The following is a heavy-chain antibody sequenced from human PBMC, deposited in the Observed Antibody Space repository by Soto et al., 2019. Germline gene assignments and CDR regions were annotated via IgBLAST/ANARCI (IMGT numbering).Heavy chain of an antibody. CDR3: ARGGFYGSGSYYKPQLNYYMDV. J-gene: IGHJ6*03. Sequence: GGSLRLSCAASGFTFSSYAMSWVRQAPGKGLVWVSHINSDGSSTNYADSVKGRFTISRDNAKNMLYLQMNSLRAEDTAVYYCARGGFYGSGSYYKPQLNYYMDVWGKGTTVTVSS. CDR2: INSDGSST. D-gene: IGHD3-10*01. V-gene: IGHV3-74*01. CDR1: GFTFSSYA.